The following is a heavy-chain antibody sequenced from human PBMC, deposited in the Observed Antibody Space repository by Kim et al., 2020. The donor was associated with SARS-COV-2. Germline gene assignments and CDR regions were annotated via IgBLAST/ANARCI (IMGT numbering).Heavy chain of an antibody. D-gene: IGHD3-16*02. CDR3: ARVSSDYVWGSYRYLDY. J-gene: IGHJ4*02. Sequence: LKRRVTISVDKSKNQFSLKLSSVTAADTAVYYCARVSSDYVWGSYRYLDYWGQGTLVTVSS. V-gene: IGHV4-4*02.